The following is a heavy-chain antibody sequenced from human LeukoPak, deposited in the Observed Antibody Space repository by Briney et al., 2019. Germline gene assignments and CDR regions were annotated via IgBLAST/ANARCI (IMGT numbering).Heavy chain of an antibody. V-gene: IGHV3-21*01. CDR2: ISSSSSYI. Sequence: PGGSLRPSCAASGFTFSSYSMNWVRQAPGKGLEWVSSISSSSSYIYYADSVKGRFTISRDNAKNSLYLQMNSLRAEDTAVYYCASLEYYDFWSGYLSYYYGMDVWGQGTTVTVSS. J-gene: IGHJ6*02. CDR3: ASLEYYDFWSGYLSYYYGMDV. D-gene: IGHD3-3*01. CDR1: GFTFSSYS.